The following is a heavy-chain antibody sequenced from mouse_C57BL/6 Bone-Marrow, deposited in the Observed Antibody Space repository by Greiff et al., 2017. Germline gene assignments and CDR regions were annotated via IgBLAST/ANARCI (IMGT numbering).Heavy chain of an antibody. J-gene: IGHJ3*01. Sequence: VQLQQSGAELVRPGASVKLSCTASGFNFKDDYMHWVKQRPEQGLEWIGWIDPENGDTEYASKFKGKATLTAATSSTTAYLQLSSLTSEDTAVYYCTRIDYVFAYWGQGTLVTVSA. D-gene: IGHD2-13*01. V-gene: IGHV14-4*01. CDR3: TRIDYVFAY. CDR1: GFNFKDDY. CDR2: IDPENGDT.